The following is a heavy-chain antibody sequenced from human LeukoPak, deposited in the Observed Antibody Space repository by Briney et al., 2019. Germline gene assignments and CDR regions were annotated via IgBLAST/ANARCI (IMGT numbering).Heavy chain of an antibody. D-gene: IGHD4-23*01. J-gene: IGHJ4*02. CDR2: INPRDESI. CDR3: ARELIGGGKAFDY. V-gene: IGHV1-46*01. CDR1: EYTIRNYY. Sequence: ASVKISCKASEYTIRNYYMHWVRQALGQGLEWMGLINPRDESIDYAQNLEGRVTVTRDTSTSTVYLELTSLRSDDTAVYYCARELIGGGKAFDYWGQGTLVIVSS.